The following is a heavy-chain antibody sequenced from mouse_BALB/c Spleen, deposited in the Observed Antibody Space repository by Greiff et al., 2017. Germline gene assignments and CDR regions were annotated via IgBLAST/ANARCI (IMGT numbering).Heavy chain of an antibody. CDR3: ARSGRRFFFDD. CDR1: GYTFTDYY. CDR2: IYPGSGNT. J-gene: IGHJ2*01. D-gene: IGHD3-1*01. V-gene: IGHV1-77*01. Sequence: VKLQESGAELARPGASVKLSCKASGYTFTDYYINWVKQRTGQGLEWIGEIYPGSGNTYYNEKFKGKATLTADKSSSTAYMQLSSLTSEDSAVYFCARSGRRFFFDDWGQGTTLTVSS.